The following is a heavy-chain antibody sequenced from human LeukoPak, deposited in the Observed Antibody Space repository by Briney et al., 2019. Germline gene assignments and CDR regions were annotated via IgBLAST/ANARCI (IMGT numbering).Heavy chain of an antibody. CDR1: GFTFSSYS. Sequence: GGSLRLSCAASGFTFSSYSVNWVRQAPGKGLEWVSYIGSSSSSIYYADSVKGRFTLSRDNAKNSLYLQMNSLRDEDTAVYYCAREYSSSSGRAFDIWGQRTMVTVSS. D-gene: IGHD6-6*01. J-gene: IGHJ3*02. CDR2: IGSSSSSI. CDR3: AREYSSSSGRAFDI. V-gene: IGHV3-48*02.